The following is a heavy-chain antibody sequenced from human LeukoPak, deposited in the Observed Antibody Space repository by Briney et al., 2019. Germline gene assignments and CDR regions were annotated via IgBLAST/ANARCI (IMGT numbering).Heavy chain of an antibody. V-gene: IGHV1-2*06. D-gene: IGHD7-27*01. CDR3: ARDYSSTSNWELDY. J-gene: IGHJ4*02. CDR1: GYTFIHNF. CDR2: INSNTGVT. Sequence: GATVKVSCKASGYTFIHNFIHWVRQAPGQGLEWMGRINSNTGVTEYTQKFQGRVTMTRDTSITTVYMELSSLTSDDSAVYYCARDYSSTSNWELDYWGQGTLVTVSS.